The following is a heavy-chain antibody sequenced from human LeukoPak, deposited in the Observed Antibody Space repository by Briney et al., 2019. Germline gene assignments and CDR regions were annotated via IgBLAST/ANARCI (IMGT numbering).Heavy chain of an antibody. Sequence: GGSLRLSCGVSGFTFSSYSMNWVRQAPGKGLEWVSYISGSGGTTHYADSVKGRFTISRDNAKNSLYLQMNSLRAEDTAVYYCARERAFDIWGQGTMVTVSS. CDR1: GFTFSSYS. J-gene: IGHJ3*02. CDR2: ISGSGGTT. CDR3: ARERAFDI. V-gene: IGHV3-48*03.